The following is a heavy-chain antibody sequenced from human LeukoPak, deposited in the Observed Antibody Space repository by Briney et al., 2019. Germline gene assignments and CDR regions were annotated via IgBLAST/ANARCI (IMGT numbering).Heavy chain of an antibody. CDR2: INPNSGGT. J-gene: IGHJ4*02. D-gene: IGHD3-10*01. CDR1: GYTFTSYY. V-gene: IGHV1-2*02. CDR3: ARLMVRGVIITRGN. Sequence: GASVKVSCKSSGYTFTSYYIHWVRQAPGQGLEWMGWINPNSGGTNYAQKFQGRVTMTRDTSISTAYMELSRLRSDDTAVYYCARLMVRGVIITRGNWGQGTLVTVSS.